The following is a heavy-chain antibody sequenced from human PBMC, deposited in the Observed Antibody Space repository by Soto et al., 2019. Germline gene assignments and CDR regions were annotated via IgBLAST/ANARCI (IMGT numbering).Heavy chain of an antibody. CDR2: ISGSGGST. Sequence: EVQLLESGGGLVQPGGSLRLSCAASGFTFSSYAMSWVRQAPGKGLEWVSAISGSGGSTYYADSVKGRFTISRDNSKNTPFLHMNSLRAEDTAVYYCAKDQWDALDYYGSGSYLLKSGYYYYGMDVWGQGTTVTVSS. J-gene: IGHJ6*02. D-gene: IGHD3-10*01. CDR3: AKDQWDALDYYGSGSYLLKSGYYYYGMDV. V-gene: IGHV3-23*01. CDR1: GFTFSSYA.